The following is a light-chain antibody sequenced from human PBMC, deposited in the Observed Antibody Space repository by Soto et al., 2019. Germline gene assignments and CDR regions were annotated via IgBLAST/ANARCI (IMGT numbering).Light chain of an antibody. CDR3: QQRRSWPIT. CDR2: DAS. Sequence: EIVVTQSPATLSLSPGERATLSCRASQSVSSSLAWHQQRPGQTPRLLIYDASNRATGIPARFSGSGSGTDFTLTISSLEPEDFAVYYCQQRRSWPITFGQGTRLEIK. CDR1: QSVSSS. J-gene: IGKJ5*01. V-gene: IGKV3-11*01.